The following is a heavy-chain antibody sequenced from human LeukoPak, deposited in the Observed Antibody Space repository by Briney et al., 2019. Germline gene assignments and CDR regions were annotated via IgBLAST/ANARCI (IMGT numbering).Heavy chain of an antibody. CDR1: GFTFSSYG. J-gene: IGHJ4*02. Sequence: PGGSLRLSCVTSGFTFSSYGMHWVRQVPGKGLEWVSVIYSGGSTYYADSVKGRFTISRDNSKNTLYLQMNSLRAEDTAVYYCARGVRSYGRFDYWGQGTLVTVSS. D-gene: IGHD1-26*01. CDR2: IYSGGST. V-gene: IGHV3-53*01. CDR3: ARGVRSYGRFDY.